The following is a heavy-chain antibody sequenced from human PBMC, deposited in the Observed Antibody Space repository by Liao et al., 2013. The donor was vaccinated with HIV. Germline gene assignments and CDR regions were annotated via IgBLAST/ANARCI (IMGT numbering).Heavy chain of an antibody. CDR3: ARRFYGGNSNAFDI. D-gene: IGHD4-23*01. CDR1: GGSISSGGYS. CDR2: IYHSGST. V-gene: IGHV4-30-2*01. Sequence: QLQLQESGSGLVKPSQTLSLTCAVSGGSISSGGYSWSWIRQPPGKGLEWIGYIYHSGSTYYNPSLKSRVTISVDRSKNQFSLRLNSVTAADAAVYYCARRFYGGNSNAFDIWGQGDNGHRLF. J-gene: IGHJ3*02.